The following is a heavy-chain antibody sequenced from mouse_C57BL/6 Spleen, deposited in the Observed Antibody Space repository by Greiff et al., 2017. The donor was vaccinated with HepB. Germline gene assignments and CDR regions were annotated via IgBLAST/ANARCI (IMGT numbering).Heavy chain of an antibody. CDR3: ARWSYDYDVDY. CDR1: GYAFSSSW. V-gene: IGHV1-82*01. D-gene: IGHD2-4*01. Sequence: QVQLKQSGPELVKPGASVKISCKASGYAFSSSWMNWVKQRPGKGLEWIGRIYPGDGDTNYNGKFKGKATLTADKSSSTAYMQLSSLTSEDSAVYFCARWSYDYDVDYWGQGTTLTVSS. CDR2: IYPGDGDT. J-gene: IGHJ2*01.